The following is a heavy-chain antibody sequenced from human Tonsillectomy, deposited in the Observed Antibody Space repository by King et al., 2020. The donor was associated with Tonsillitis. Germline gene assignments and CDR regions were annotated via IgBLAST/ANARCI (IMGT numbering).Heavy chain of an antibody. CDR3: ARGKWLQPFDY. J-gene: IGHJ4*02. CDR2: ISSNGSST. CDR1: GFTFSSFA. Sequence: VQLVESGGGLVQPGGSLRLSCAASGFTFSSFAMHWVRQAPGKGLEYVLAISSNGSSTYYSNSVKGRFTISRDNSKNTLYLQLGSLRAEDMAVYYCARGKWLQPFDYWGLGTLVTVSS. V-gene: IGHV3-64*01. D-gene: IGHD5-24*01.